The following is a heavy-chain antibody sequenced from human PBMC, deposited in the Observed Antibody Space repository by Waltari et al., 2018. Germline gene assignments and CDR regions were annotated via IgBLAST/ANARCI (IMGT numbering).Heavy chain of an antibody. D-gene: IGHD2-21*01. J-gene: IGHJ4*02. CDR1: GFPFTNYA. CDR3: AKGTNMVITHSYFDC. Sequence: EVQLLESGGGLVQPGGSLRLSCEASGFPFTNYAMNWVRQAPGKGTEWVQAISGSGESTYYADSVKGRFSISRDNPKNTLYLQMSSLRAEDTAVYYCAKGTNMVITHSYFDCWGQGILVTVSS. CDR2: ISGSGEST. V-gene: IGHV3-23*01.